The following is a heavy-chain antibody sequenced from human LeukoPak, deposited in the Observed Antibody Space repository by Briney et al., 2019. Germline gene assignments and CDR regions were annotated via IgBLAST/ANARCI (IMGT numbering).Heavy chain of an antibody. Sequence: PGGSLRLSSAASGFTFTSYGMHWVRQAPGKGLEWVAFIRSDGSVKYYADSVKGRFTISRDNSKDTVFLQMNSLTTEDTAIYYCAKDSGPKSAFDMWGQGTMATVSS. CDR3: AKDSGPKSAFDM. CDR1: GFTFTSYG. J-gene: IGHJ3*02. CDR2: IRSDGSVK. D-gene: IGHD3-10*01. V-gene: IGHV3-30*02.